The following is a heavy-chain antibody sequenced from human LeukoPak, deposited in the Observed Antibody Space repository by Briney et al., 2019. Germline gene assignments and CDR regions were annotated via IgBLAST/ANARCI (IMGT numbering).Heavy chain of an antibody. CDR3: AKGRYYYGSGSYYNSPYYFDY. CDR1: GFTFSSYA. D-gene: IGHD3-10*01. CDR2: ISGSGGST. V-gene: IGHV3-23*01. Sequence: PGGSLRLSCAASGFTFSSYAMSWVRQAPGKGLEWVPAISGSGGSTYYADSVKGRFTISRDNSKNTLYLQMNSLRAEDTAVYYCAKGRYYYGSGSYYNSPYYFDYWGQGTLVTVSS. J-gene: IGHJ4*02.